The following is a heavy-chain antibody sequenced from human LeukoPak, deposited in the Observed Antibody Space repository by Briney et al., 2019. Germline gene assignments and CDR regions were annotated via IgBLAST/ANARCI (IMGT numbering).Heavy chain of an antibody. J-gene: IGHJ4*02. Sequence: PGGSLRLSCAVSGITLSNYGMSWVRQAPGKGLEWVAGISDSGGKTNYADSVKGRFTISRDNSKNTLYLQMNSLRADDTAVYFCAKRGVVIRVILVGFHKEAHYFDSRGQGALVTVSS. CDR1: GITLSNYG. CDR2: ISDSGGKT. CDR3: AKRGVVIRVILVGFHKEAHYFDS. D-gene: IGHD3-22*01. V-gene: IGHV3-23*01.